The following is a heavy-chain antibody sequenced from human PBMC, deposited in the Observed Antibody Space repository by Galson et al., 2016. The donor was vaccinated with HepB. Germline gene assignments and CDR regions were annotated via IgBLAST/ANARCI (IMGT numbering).Heavy chain of an antibody. V-gene: IGHV1-2*02. J-gene: IGHJ3*01. D-gene: IGHD5-24*01. CDR3: VRGRWKQRNVDAFHV. Sequence: SVKVSCKASGYNFIDYYIQWVRQAPGQGLEWMGWINPSSGGTGYAPKFQGRVTMTGDPSTSTAHMEVNRLTSDDTALYYCVRGRWKQRNVDAFHVWGQGTKVIVSS. CDR1: GYNFIDYY. CDR2: INPSSGGT.